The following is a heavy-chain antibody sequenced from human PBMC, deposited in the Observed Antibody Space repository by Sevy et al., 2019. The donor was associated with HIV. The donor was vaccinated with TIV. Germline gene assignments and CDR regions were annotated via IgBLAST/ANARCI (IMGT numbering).Heavy chain of an antibody. CDR1: GDSISSSF. CDR2: ISHSGST. V-gene: IGHV4-59*01. J-gene: IGHJ5*02. CDR3: TRDFYDNRPREFEP. D-gene: IGHD3-22*01. Sequence: SETLSLTCTVSGDSISSSFWSWIRQPPGKGLEWIGYISHSGSTNYSPSLKSRVTISVDTSKNQFSLKVNSVTAADTAVYSCTRDFYDNRPREFEPWGQGILVTVSS.